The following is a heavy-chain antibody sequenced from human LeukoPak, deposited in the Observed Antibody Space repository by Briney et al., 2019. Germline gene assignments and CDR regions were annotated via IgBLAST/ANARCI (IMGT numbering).Heavy chain of an antibody. CDR3: ARDSGMATINY. V-gene: IGHV3-21*01. Sequence: GSLRLSCAASGFIFSSYSMNWVRQAPGKGLEWVSSISSSSSYIYYADSVKGRFTISRDNAKNSLYLQMNSLRAEDTAVYYCARDSGMATINYWGQGTLVTVSS. D-gene: IGHD5-12*01. CDR2: ISSSSSYI. J-gene: IGHJ4*02. CDR1: GFIFSSYS.